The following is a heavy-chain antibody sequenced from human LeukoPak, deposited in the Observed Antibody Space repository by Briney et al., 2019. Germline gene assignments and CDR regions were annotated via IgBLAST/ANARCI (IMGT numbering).Heavy chain of an antibody. CDR3: ASFPDCSSTSCYLNWFDP. CDR2: INHSGST. J-gene: IGHJ5*02. D-gene: IGHD2-2*01. Sequence: SETLSLTCAVYGGSSSGYYWSWIRQPPGKGLEWIGEINHSGSTNYNPSLKSRVTISVDTSKNQFSLKLSSVTAADTAVYYCASFPDCSSTSCYLNWFDPWGQGTLVTVSS. V-gene: IGHV4-34*01. CDR1: GGSSSGYY.